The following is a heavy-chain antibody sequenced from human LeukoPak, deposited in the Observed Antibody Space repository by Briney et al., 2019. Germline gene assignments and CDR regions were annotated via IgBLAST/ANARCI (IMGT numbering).Heavy chain of an antibody. Sequence: GRSLRLSCAASGFTFSSYGMHWVRQAPGKGLEWVAVISYDGSNKYYADSVKGRFTISRDNSKNTLYLQMNSLRAEDTAVYYCAKGVTTGYWGQGTLVTASS. D-gene: IGHD4-17*01. CDR3: AKGVTTGY. V-gene: IGHV3-30*18. CDR2: ISYDGSNK. J-gene: IGHJ4*02. CDR1: GFTFSSYG.